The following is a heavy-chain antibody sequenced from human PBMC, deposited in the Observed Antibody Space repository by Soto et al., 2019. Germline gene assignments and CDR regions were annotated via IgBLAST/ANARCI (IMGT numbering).Heavy chain of an antibody. J-gene: IGHJ5*02. D-gene: IGHD3-16*02. CDR1: GGSISSSSYY. V-gene: IGHV4-39*07. CDR3: ASKIVSAWNRFDP. CDR2: IYYSGST. Sequence: QLQLQESGPGLVKPSETLSLTCTVSGGSISSSSYYWGWIRQPPGKGLEWIGYIYYSGSTYYNPSLKSRVIISVDTSKNQFSLKLSSVTAADTAVYYCASKIVSAWNRFDPWGQGTLVTVSS.